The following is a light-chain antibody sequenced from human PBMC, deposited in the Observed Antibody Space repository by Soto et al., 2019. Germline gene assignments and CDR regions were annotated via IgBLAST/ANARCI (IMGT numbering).Light chain of an antibody. CDR3: QRYNTVPRA. CDR1: LAISND. V-gene: IGKV1-27*01. Sequence: DIQMTQSPSSLSAFVGDRVTSTCRASLAISNDLAWYQQRPGKVPKLLIYGASTLQSGVPSRFAGSGSGTEFSLTITSLQPEDVATYYCQRYNTVPRAFGQGTKVEIK. J-gene: IGKJ1*01. CDR2: GAS.